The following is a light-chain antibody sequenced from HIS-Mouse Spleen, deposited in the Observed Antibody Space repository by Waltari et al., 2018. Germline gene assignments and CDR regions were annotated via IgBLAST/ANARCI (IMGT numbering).Light chain of an antibody. CDR2: DAS. CDR3: QQFNSYPYT. J-gene: IGKJ2*01. V-gene: IGKV1-13*02. Sequence: AIQLTQSPSSLSASVGDRVTITCRTSQGISSALAWYQQKPGKAPKLLIYDASSLESGVPSRISGSASGTDFTLTISSLQPEDFATYYCQQFNSYPYTFGQGTKLEIK. CDR1: QGISSA.